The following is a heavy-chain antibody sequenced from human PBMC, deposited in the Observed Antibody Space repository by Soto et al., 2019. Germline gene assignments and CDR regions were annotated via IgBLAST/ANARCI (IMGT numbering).Heavy chain of an antibody. D-gene: IGHD1-1*01. J-gene: IGHJ4*02. Sequence: EVQVLESGGGLVQPGGSLKLSCETSGFTFSSCAMSWVRQAPGKGLEWVSGIDGRGDGTYYADSVKGRFTISRDNSKSTMSLQINSLRAEDTAVYYCAKEGPERRANFDSWGQGTLVTVSS. CDR1: GFTFSSCA. CDR3: AKEGPERRANFDS. CDR2: IDGRGDGT. V-gene: IGHV3-23*01.